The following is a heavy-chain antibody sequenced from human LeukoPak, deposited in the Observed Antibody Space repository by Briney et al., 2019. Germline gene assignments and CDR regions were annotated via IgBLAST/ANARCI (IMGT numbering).Heavy chain of an antibody. CDR2: ISYDGSNK. CDR3: ANDEQWLVRIGDY. J-gene: IGHJ4*02. CDR1: GFTFSS. Sequence: GGSLRLSCAASGFTFSSWVRQAPGKGLEWVAVISYDGSNKYYADSVKGRFTISRDNSKNTLYLQMNSLRAEDTAVYYCANDEQWLVRIGDYWGQGTLVTVSS. V-gene: IGHV3-30*18. D-gene: IGHD6-19*01.